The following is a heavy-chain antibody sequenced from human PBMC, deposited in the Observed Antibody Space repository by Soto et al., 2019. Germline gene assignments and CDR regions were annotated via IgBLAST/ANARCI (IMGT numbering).Heavy chain of an antibody. CDR2: INAGNGNT. D-gene: IGHD2-21*01. J-gene: IGHJ4*02. CDR3: ARYCLAYPGDVDY. CDR1: GYTFTSYA. V-gene: IGHV1-3*01. Sequence: ASVKVSCKASGYTFTSYAMHWVRQAPGQRLEWMGWINAGNGNTKYSQKFQGRVTITRDTSASTAYMELSSLRSEDTAVYYCARYCLAYPGDVDYCGQGTLVTVSS.